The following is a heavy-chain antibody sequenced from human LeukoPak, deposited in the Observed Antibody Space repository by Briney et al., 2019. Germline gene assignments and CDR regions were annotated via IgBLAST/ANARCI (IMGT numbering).Heavy chain of an antibody. Sequence: ASVKVSCKASGGTFSSYAISWVRQAPGQGLEWMGGIIPIFGTANYAQEFQGRVTITADKSTSTAYMELSSLRSEDTAVYYCARANDILTGWNYYYGMDVWGKGTTVTVSS. CDR3: ARANDILTGWNYYYGMDV. CDR1: GGTFSSYA. CDR2: IIPIFGTA. V-gene: IGHV1-69*06. D-gene: IGHD3-9*01. J-gene: IGHJ6*04.